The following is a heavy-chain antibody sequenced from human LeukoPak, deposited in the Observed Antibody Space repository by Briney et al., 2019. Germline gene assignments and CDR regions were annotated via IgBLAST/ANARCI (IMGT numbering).Heavy chain of an antibody. CDR3: SRGYYYGSDY. CDR2: ISTSSRYI. CDR1: GFTFTSYN. V-gene: IGHV3-21*01. Sequence: PGGSLRLSCAASGFTFTSYNMNWVRQAPGKGLEWVSSISTSSRYIYYAGSVKGRFTISRDNAKNSLYLQMSSLRAEDTAVYYCSRGYYYGSDYWGQGTLVTVSS. J-gene: IGHJ4*02. D-gene: IGHD3-10*01.